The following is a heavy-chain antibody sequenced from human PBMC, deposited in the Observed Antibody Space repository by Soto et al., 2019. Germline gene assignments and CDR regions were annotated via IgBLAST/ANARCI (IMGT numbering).Heavy chain of an antibody. D-gene: IGHD3-22*01. V-gene: IGHV3-74*01. CDR1: GFTFSSYW. Sequence: GGSLRLSCAASGFTFSSYWMHWVRQAPGKGLVWVSRINSDGSSTSYADSVKGRFTISRDNAKNTLYLQMNSLRAEDTAVYYCAREGYYDSSGYYYEEAFDIWGQGTMVTVSS. CDR3: AREGYYDSSGYYYEEAFDI. CDR2: INSDGSST. J-gene: IGHJ3*02.